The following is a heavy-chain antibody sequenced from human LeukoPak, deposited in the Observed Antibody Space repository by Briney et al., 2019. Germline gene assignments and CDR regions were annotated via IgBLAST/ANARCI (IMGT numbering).Heavy chain of an antibody. CDR2: IYYSGST. Sequence: PSETLSLTCTVSGGSISSSSYYWGWIRQPPGKGLEWIGSIYYSGSTYYNPSLKGRVTISVDTSKNQFSLKLSSVTAADTAVYYCARHGSWLRYFYSLPYYFDYWGQGTLVTVSS. CDR1: GGSISSSSYY. V-gene: IGHV4-39*01. J-gene: IGHJ4*02. D-gene: IGHD3-9*01. CDR3: ARHGSWLRYFYSLPYYFDY.